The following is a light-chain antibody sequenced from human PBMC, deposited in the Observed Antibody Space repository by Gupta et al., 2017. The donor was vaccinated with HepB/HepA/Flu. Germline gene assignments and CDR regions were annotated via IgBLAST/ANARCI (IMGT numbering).Light chain of an antibody. Sequence: DIVIIQCPDSLGVSLGERSTINCNSSQNVLDYKNKDFLVWYQQKPGHPPKLLISWASTRESGVPDRFSGSGSGTDFTLTISSRQAEDVAVYYCQHEYSTPITFGQGTQLEIK. CDR2: WAS. CDR3: QHEYSTPIT. V-gene: IGKV4-1*01. J-gene: IGKJ5*01. CDR1: QNVLDYKNKDF.